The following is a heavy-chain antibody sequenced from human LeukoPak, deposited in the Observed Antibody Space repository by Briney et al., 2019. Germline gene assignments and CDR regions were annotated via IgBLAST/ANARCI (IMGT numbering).Heavy chain of an antibody. Sequence: SETLSLTCTVSGGSISSGDYYWSWIRQPPGKGLERTGYIYYSGSTYYNPSLKSRVTISVDTSKNQFSLKLSSVTAADTAVYYCAREVKGTVGYWGQGTLVTVSS. V-gene: IGHV4-30-4*08. J-gene: IGHJ4*02. CDR2: IYYSGST. CDR3: AREVKGTVGY. CDR1: GGSISSGDYY. D-gene: IGHD2-15*01.